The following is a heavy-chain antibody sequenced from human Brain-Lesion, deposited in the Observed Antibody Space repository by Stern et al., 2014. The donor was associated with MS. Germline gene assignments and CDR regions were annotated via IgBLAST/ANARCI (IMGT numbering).Heavy chain of an antibody. Sequence: VQLVQSGAEVKKPGASLKVSCKVSGYTLTELSMHWVRQAPRKGLEWMGGFDPDDGETIYAQKFQGRGTMTEDTSTDTAYMELSSLRSEDTAVYYCATLSPGAGGNYYRHFDYWGQGTLVTVSS. D-gene: IGHD1-26*01. CDR3: ATLSPGAGGNYYRHFDY. J-gene: IGHJ4*02. CDR1: GYTLTELS. CDR2: FDPDDGET. V-gene: IGHV1-24*01.